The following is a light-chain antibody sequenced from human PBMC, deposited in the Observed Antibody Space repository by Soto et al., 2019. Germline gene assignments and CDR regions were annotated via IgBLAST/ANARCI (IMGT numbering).Light chain of an antibody. CDR2: GVS. V-gene: IGLV2-8*01. CDR3: SSYAGRNNAVV. Sequence: QSVLTQPPSASGSPGQSVTISCTGTSSDVGGYNSVSWYQQHPGKAPKLMIYGVSTRPSGVPDRFSGSKSGNTASLTVSGLQAEDEADYYCSSYAGRNNAVVSGGGTKVTVL. J-gene: IGLJ2*01. CDR1: SSDVGGYNS.